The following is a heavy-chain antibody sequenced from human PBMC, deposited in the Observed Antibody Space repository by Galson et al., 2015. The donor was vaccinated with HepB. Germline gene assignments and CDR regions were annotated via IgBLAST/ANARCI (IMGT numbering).Heavy chain of an antibody. CDR3: ARDWELLGAFDFSSEGGTIDY. Sequence: SVKVSCKASGYTFTSYGISWVRQAPGQGLEWMGWISAYNGNTNYAQKLQGRVTMTTDTSTSTAYMELRSLRSDDTAVYYCARDWELLGAFDFSSEGGTIDYWGQGTLVTVSS. CDR2: ISAYNGNT. V-gene: IGHV1-18*01. CDR1: GYTFTSYG. J-gene: IGHJ4*02. D-gene: IGHD1-26*01.